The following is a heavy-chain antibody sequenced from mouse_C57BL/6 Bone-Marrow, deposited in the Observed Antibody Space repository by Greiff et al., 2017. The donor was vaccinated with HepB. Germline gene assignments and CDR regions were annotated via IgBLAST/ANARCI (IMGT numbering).Heavy chain of an antibody. Sequence: EVKVVESGGGLVKPGGSLKLSCAASGFTFSDYGMHWVRQAPEKGLEWVAYISSGSSTIYYADTVKGRFTISIDNAKNTLFLQMTSLRSEDTAMYYCARDYGYYDYAMDYWGQGTSVTVSS. CDR1: GFTFSDYG. CDR3: ARDYGYYDYAMDY. J-gene: IGHJ4*01. D-gene: IGHD2-3*01. CDR2: ISSGSSTI. V-gene: IGHV5-17*01.